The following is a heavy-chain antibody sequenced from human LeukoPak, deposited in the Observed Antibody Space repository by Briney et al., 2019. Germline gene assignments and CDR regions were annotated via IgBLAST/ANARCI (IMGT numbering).Heavy chain of an antibody. J-gene: IGHJ5*02. D-gene: IGHD2-2*01. V-gene: IGHV3-9*01. CDR2: ISWNSGSI. CDR1: GFTFDDYA. Sequence: PGGSLRLSCAASGFTFDDYAMHWVRQAPGKGLEWVSGISWNSGSIGYADSVKGRFTISRDNSKNTLYLQMNSLRAEDTAVYYCARDLIAVVPAAMIRAAGWFDPWGQGTLVTVSS. CDR3: ARDLIAVVPAAMIRAAGWFDP.